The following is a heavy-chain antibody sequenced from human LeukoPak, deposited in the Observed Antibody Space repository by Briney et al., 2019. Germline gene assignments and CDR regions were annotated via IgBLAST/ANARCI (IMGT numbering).Heavy chain of an antibody. CDR1: GFTFSSYS. J-gene: IGHJ6*03. CDR3: ARDAVAVAGNYYYYMDV. Sequence: PGGSLRLSCAASGFTFSSYSMNWVRQAPGKGLEWVSYISSSSSTIYYADSVKGRFTISRDNAKNSLYLQMNSLRAEDTAVYYCARDAVAVAGNYYYYMDVWGKGTTVTVSS. D-gene: IGHD6-19*01. CDR2: ISSSSSTI. V-gene: IGHV3-48*01.